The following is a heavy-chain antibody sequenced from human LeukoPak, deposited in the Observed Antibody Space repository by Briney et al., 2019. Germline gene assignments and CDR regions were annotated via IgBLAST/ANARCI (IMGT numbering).Heavy chain of an antibody. CDR2: VRSSSSDI. CDR1: GFIFRNYD. D-gene: IGHD3-16*01. J-gene: IGHJ4*02. Sequence: GGSLRLFCTASGFIFRNYDMNWVRQAPGKGLEWVSFVRSSSSDIFYADSVKGRFTISRDNAQNSLYLQMNNLRVEDTAVYSCARDPPGGEHLDFDHWGQGTLVTVSS. V-gene: IGHV3-21*01. CDR3: ARDPPGGEHLDFDH.